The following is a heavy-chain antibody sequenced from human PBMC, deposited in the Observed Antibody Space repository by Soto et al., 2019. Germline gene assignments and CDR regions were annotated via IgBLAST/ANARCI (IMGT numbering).Heavy chain of an antibody. D-gene: IGHD3-3*01. V-gene: IGHV3-15*01. CDR1: GFTFSNAW. J-gene: IGHJ4*02. CDR3: TTGVTIFGVVITHYFDY. Sequence: EVQLVESGGGLVKPGGSLRLSCAASGFTFSNAWMSWVRQAPGKGLEWVGRIKSKTDGGTTDYAAPVKGRFTISRDDSKSTLYLQMNSLKTEDTAVYYCTTGVTIFGVVITHYFDYWGQGTLVTVSS. CDR2: IKSKTDGGTT.